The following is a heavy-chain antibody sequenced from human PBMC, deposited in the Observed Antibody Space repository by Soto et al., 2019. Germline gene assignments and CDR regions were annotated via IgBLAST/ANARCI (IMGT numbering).Heavy chain of an antibody. D-gene: IGHD6-6*01. V-gene: IGHV3-7*01. Sequence: EVQLVESGGGLVQPGGSLRLSCAASGFTFSSYWMSWVRQAPGKGLEWVANIKQDGSEKYYVDSVKGRFTISRDNAKNSLYLQMNSLRAEDTAVYYCAREGGNIAARLAGYYYYYYMDVWGKGTTVTVSS. CDR1: GFTFSSYW. CDR2: IKQDGSEK. CDR3: AREGGNIAARLAGYYYYYYMDV. J-gene: IGHJ6*03.